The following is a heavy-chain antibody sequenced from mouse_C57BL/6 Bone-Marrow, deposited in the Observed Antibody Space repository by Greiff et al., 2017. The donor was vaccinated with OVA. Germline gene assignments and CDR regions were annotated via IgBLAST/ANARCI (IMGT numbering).Heavy chain of an antibody. CDR1: GYSFTSYY. J-gene: IGHJ4*01. CDR3: ARLGDYYAMDY. CDR2: IYPGSGNT. Sequence: VQGVESGPELVKPGASVKISCKASGYSFTSYYIHWVKQRPGQGLEWIGWIYPGSGNTKYNEKFKGKATLTADTSSSTAYMQLSSLTSEDSAVYYCARLGDYYAMDYWGQGTSVTVSS. D-gene: IGHD3-3*01. V-gene: IGHV1-66*01.